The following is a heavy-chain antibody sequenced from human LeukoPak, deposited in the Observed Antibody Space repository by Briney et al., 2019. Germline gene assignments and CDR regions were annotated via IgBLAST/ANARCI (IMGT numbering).Heavy chain of an antibody. D-gene: IGHD3-3*01. CDR2: IWYDGSNK. V-gene: IGHV3-33*06. Sequence: PGRSLRLSCAASGFTFSSYGMHWVRQAPGKGLEWVVVIWYDGSNKYYADSVKGRFTISRDNSKNTLYLQMNSLRAEDTAVYYCAKGPRFWSGYYTPEYYCDYWGQGTLVTVSS. J-gene: IGHJ4*02. CDR3: AKGPRFWSGYYTPEYYCDY. CDR1: GFTFSSYG.